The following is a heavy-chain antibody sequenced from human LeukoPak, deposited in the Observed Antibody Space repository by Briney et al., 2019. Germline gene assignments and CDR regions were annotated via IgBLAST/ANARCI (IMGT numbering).Heavy chain of an antibody. J-gene: IGHJ4*02. V-gene: IGHV1-18*01. CDR3: ARDAPGEVXXAGDFDY. Sequence: SCKXSGXTFTSXXXXXVRXXXXQXXXXMGXXSAYNGNTNYAQKLQGRVTMTTDTSTSTAYMELRSLRSDDTAVYYCARDAPGEVXXAGDFDYWGQGTLXXVSS. D-gene: IGHD2-21*01. CDR1: GXTFTSXX. CDR2: XSAYNGNT.